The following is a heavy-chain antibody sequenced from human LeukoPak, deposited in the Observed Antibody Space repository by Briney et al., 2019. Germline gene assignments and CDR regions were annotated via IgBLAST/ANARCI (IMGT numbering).Heavy chain of an antibody. CDR3: ARVYPLRVPAAMDY. Sequence: GRSLRLSCAASGFTFSSYAMHWVRQAPGKGLEWVAVISYDGSNKYYADSVKGRFTISRDNSKNTLYLQMNSLRAEDTAVYFCARVYPLRVPAAMDYWGQGTLVTVSS. CDR1: GFTFSSYA. V-gene: IGHV3-30-3*01. J-gene: IGHJ4*02. D-gene: IGHD2-2*01. CDR2: ISYDGSNK.